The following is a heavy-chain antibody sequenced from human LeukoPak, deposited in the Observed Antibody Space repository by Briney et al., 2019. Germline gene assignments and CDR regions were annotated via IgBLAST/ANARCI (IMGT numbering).Heavy chain of an antibody. CDR1: GGSFSGYY. Sequence: PSETLSLTCAVYGGSFSGYYWSWIRQPPGKGLEWIGEINHSGSTNYNPSLKSRVTISVDTSKNQFSLKLSSVTAADTAVYYCAKTLIAVAGTGYFDYWGQGTLVTVSS. CDR3: AKTLIAVAGTGYFDY. CDR2: INHSGST. J-gene: IGHJ4*02. V-gene: IGHV4-34*01. D-gene: IGHD6-19*01.